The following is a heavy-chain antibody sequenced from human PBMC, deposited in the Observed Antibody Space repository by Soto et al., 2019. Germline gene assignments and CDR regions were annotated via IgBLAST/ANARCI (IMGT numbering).Heavy chain of an antibody. CDR2: IIPIFGTA. CDR1: GGTFSSYA. J-gene: IGHJ6*02. D-gene: IGHD5-18*01. CDR3: ARGKVDTAMIGLGYYYYYGMDV. V-gene: IGHV1-69*06. Sequence: SVKVSCKASGGTFSSYAISWVRQAPGQGLEWMGGIIPIFGTANYAQKFQGRVTITADKSTSTAYMELSSLRSEDTAVYYCARGKVDTAMIGLGYYYYYGMDVWGQGTTVTVSS.